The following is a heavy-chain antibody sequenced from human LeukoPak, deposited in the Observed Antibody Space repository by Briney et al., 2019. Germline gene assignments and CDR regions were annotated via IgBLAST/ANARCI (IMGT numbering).Heavy chain of an antibody. V-gene: IGHV1-18*01. CDR3: ARDPRGGYCSSTSCPLDV. Sequence: ASVKVSCKASGYTFTSYGISWVRQAPGQGLEWMGWISAYNGNTNYAQKLQGRVTMTTDTSTSTVYMELRSLRSDDTAVYYCARDPRGGYCSSTSCPLDVWGQGTTVTVSS. D-gene: IGHD2-2*01. CDR1: GYTFTSYG. CDR2: ISAYNGNT. J-gene: IGHJ6*02.